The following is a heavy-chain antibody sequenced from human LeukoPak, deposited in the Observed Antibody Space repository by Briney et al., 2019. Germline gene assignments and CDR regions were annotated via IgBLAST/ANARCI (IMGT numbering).Heavy chain of an antibody. CDR2: INHSGST. CDR1: GGSFSGYY. V-gene: IGHV4-34*01. Sequence: PSETLSLTCAVYGGSFSGYYWSWIRQPPGKGLEWIGEINHSGSTNYNPSLKSRVTISVDTSKNQFSLKLSSVTAADTAVYYCARGRNETAVSGPYSSSWYAWYFDYWGQGTLVTVSS. CDR3: ARGRNETAVSGPYSSSWYAWYFDY. D-gene: IGHD6-13*01. J-gene: IGHJ4*02.